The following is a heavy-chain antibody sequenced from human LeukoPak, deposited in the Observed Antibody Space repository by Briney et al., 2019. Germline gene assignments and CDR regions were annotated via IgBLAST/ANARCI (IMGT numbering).Heavy chain of an antibody. CDR2: IKDSGTT. D-gene: IGHD3-16*01. CDR3: ARESPYTFYFDY. J-gene: IGHJ4*02. V-gene: IGHV1-46*03. Sequence: ASVKVSCKASGYSFTTYLIHWVRQAPGQGLEWMGIIKDSGTTIYPQKFQGRVTMTRDTSTSTVYMEVSSLRSEDTAVYYCARESPYTFYFDYWGQGTLVTVSS. CDR1: GYSFTTYL.